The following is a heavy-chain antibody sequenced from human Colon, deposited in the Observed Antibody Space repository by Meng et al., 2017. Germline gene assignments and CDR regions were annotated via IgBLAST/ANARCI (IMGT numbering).Heavy chain of an antibody. D-gene: IGHD3-9*01. CDR3: ARGVDWAKSGNF. Sequence: QGQLRQCGAGLLKPSETLALTCAVYGGSFSDYYLPWIRQPPGKGLEWVGEIHPSGSTYYSPSLQSRVTITLDTSKNQFSLTVSSMTAADTAVYYCARGVDWAKSGNFWGQGTLVTVSS. V-gene: IGHV4-34*01. CDR1: GGSFSDYY. CDR2: IHPSGST. J-gene: IGHJ4*02.